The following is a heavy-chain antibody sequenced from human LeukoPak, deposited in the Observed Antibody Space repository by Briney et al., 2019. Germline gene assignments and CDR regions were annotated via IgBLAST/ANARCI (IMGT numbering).Heavy chain of an antibody. V-gene: IGHV3-66*01. CDR3: ARAYTSSIKFDY. CDR1: GLTVSDNY. J-gene: IGHJ4*02. Sequence: GGSLRLSCAVSGLTVSDNYMIWARQAPGKGLEWVSIIYSAGSTNYADSVKGGFVISRDNSNNTLYLQMNSLRAEDTATYFCARAYTSSIKFDYWGQGTLVTVSS. CDR2: IYSAGST. D-gene: IGHD6-6*01.